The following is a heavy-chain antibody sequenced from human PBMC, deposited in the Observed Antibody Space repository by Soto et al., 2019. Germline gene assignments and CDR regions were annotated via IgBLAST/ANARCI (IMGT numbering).Heavy chain of an antibody. CDR2: IYYSGTT. CDR1: GGSISDYY. CDR3: ARDFKRYGSPPGPLEY. D-gene: IGHD5-18*01. V-gene: IGHV4-59*12. Sequence: SETLSLTCTVSGGSISDYYWSWIRQPPGKGLEWIGYIYYSGTTNYSPSLKSRVTISVDTSKNQFSLQLSSVTVADSAVYYCARDFKRYGSPPGPLEYWGQGTLVTV. J-gene: IGHJ4*02.